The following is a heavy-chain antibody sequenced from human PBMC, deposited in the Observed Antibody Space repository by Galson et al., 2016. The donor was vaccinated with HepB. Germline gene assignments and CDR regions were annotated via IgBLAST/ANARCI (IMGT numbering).Heavy chain of an antibody. CDR3: AKEHPVVSPTYYYYMDV. CDR1: GDSVSSNNAG. Sequence: CAISGDSVSSNNAGWNWIRQSPSRGLEWLGKTYYWSKWYYDYSVSMKGRITISPDTSKNQFSLHLNSVTPEDTAVYYCAKEHPVVSPTYYYYMDVWGEGTTVTVSS. J-gene: IGHJ6*03. D-gene: IGHD2-2*01. CDR2: TYYWSKWYY. V-gene: IGHV6-1*01.